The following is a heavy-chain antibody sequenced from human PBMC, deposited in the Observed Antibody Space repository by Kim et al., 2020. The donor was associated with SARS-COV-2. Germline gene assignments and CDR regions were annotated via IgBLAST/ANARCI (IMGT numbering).Heavy chain of an antibody. CDR1: GGSVSSGSYY. D-gene: IGHD7-27*01. Sequence: SETLSLTCTVSGGSVSSGSYYWSWIRQPPGKGLEWIGYIYYSGSTNYNPSLKSRVTISVDTSKNQFSLKLSSVTAADTAVYYCASGTNWGFDWYFDLWGRGTLVTVSS. CDR3: ASGTNWGFDWYFDL. CDR2: IYYSGST. J-gene: IGHJ2*01. V-gene: IGHV4-61*01.